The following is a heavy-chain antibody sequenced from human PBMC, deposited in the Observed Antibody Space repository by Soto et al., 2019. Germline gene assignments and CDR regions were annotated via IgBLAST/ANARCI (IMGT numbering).Heavy chain of an antibody. CDR3: AKDLGDYIWGSPVTFDY. Sequence: GGSLRLSCAASGFTFSSYAMSWVRQAPGKGLEWVSAISGSGGSTYYADSVKGRFTISRDNSKNTLYLQMNSLRAEDTAVYYCAKDLGDYIWGSPVTFDYWGQGTLVTVSS. CDR2: ISGSGGST. V-gene: IGHV3-23*01. D-gene: IGHD3-16*01. CDR1: GFTFSSYA. J-gene: IGHJ4*02.